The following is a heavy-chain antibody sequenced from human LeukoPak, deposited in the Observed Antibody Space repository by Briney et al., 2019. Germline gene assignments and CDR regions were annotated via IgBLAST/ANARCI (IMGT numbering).Heavy chain of an antibody. J-gene: IGHJ4*02. CDR1: GFTFSSYG. CDR2: IWYDGSKK. CDR3: ATNGGGSYYFDY. Sequence: HPGRSLRLSCAASGFTFSSYGMHWVRQAPGKGLEWVADIWYDGSKKYYADSVKGRFTISRDTSKNTLYLQMNSLRAEDTALYYCATNGGGSYYFDYRGQGTLVTVSS. D-gene: IGHD3-16*01. V-gene: IGHV3-33*01.